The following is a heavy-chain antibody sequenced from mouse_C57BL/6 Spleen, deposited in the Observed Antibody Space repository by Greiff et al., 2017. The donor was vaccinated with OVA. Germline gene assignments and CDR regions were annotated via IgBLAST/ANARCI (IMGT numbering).Heavy chain of an antibody. CDR2: ISDGGSST. J-gene: IGHJ1*03. D-gene: IGHD1-1*01. Sequence: EVMLVESGGGLVKPGGSLKLSCAASGFTFSSYAMSWVRQTPEKRLEWVATISDGGSSTYYPDNVTGRFTISRDTTKNNLYQQMRHLKYEDTTMYYCARGRNSWYFDVWGTGTTVTVSA. CDR3: ARGRNSWYFDV. CDR1: GFTFSSYA. V-gene: IGHV5-4*03.